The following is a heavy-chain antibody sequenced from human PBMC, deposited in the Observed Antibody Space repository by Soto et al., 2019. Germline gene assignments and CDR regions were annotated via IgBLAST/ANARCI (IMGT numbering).Heavy chain of an antibody. J-gene: IGHJ5*02. CDR2: INPNSGGT. D-gene: IGHD6-19*01. V-gene: IGHV1-2*04. CDR1: GYTFTGYY. Sequence: QVQLVQSGAEVKKPGASVKVSCKASGYTFTGYYMHWVRQAPGQGLEWMGWINPNSGGTNYAQKFQGWVTMTRDTSIRTAYMELSRLRSDDTAVYYCARDIRVSAGTGWFDPWGQGTLVTVSS. CDR3: ARDIRVSAGTGWFDP.